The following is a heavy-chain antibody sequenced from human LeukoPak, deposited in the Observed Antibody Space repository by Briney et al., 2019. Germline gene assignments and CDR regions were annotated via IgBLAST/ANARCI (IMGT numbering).Heavy chain of an antibody. CDR1: GGSFSGYY. Sequence: PSETLSLTCAVYGGSFSGYYWSWIRQPPGKGLEWIGEINHSGSTNYNPSLKSRVTISVDTSKNQFSLKLSSVTAADTAVYYCATTYDILTGSDYWGQGTLVTVSS. V-gene: IGHV4-34*01. D-gene: IGHD3-9*01. CDR2: INHSGST. CDR3: ATTYDILTGSDY. J-gene: IGHJ4*02.